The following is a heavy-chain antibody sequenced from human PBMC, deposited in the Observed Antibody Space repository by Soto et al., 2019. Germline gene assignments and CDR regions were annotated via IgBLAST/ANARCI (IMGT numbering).Heavy chain of an antibody. CDR3: ARGGTPGGRGWFGP. CDR1: GGSVSSGSYY. CDR2: IYYSGST. J-gene: IGHJ5*02. D-gene: IGHD3-16*01. Sequence: SETLSLTCTVSGGSVSSGSYYWSWIRQPPGKGLEWIGYIYYSGSTNYNPSLKSRVTISVDTSKNQFSLKLSSVTAADTAVYYCARGGTPGGRGWFGPWGQGTLVTVSS. V-gene: IGHV4-61*01.